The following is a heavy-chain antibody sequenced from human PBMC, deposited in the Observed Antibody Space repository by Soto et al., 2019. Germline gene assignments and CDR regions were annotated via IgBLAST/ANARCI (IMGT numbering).Heavy chain of an antibody. CDR3: AKGGNSVALDY. D-gene: IGHD4-4*01. CDR2: ISYDGSNK. Sequence: QVQLVESGGGVVQPGRSLRLSCAASGFTFSSYGMHWVRQAPGKGLEWVAVISYDGSNKYYADSVKGRFTISRDNSKNTLYLQMNSLRAEDTAVYYCAKGGNSVALDYWGQGTLGTVSS. J-gene: IGHJ4*02. CDR1: GFTFSSYG. V-gene: IGHV3-30*18.